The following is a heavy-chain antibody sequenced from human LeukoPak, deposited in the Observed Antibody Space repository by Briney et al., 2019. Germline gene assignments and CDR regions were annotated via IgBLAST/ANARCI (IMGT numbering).Heavy chain of an antibody. CDR1: RFTFSDYY. J-gene: IGHJ4*02. V-gene: IGHV3-11*01. CDR3: ASGNHQD. CDR2: ISNFGSTT. D-gene: IGHD1-14*01. Sequence: PGGSLRLSCAASRFTFSDYYMSWIRQAPGKGLEWISAISNFGSTTYYADSVKGRFTISRDNAKNSVFLQMNSLRGEDTAVYYCASGNHQDWGQGTLVTVSS.